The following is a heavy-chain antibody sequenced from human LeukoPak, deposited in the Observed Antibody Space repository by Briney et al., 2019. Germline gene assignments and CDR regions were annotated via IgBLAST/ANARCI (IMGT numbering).Heavy chain of an antibody. V-gene: IGHV3-33*01. CDR3: ARGLWFGELLPFDY. J-gene: IGHJ4*02. Sequence: PGRSLRLSCAASGFTFSSYGMRWVRQAPGKGLEWVAVIWYDGSNKYYADSVKGRFTISRDNSKNTLYLQMNSLRAEDTAVYYCARGLWFGELLPFDYWGQGTLVTVSS. D-gene: IGHD3-10*01. CDR1: GFTFSSYG. CDR2: IWYDGSNK.